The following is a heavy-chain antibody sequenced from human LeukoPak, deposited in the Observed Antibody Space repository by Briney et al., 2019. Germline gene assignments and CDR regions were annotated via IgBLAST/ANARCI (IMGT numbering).Heavy chain of an antibody. Sequence: GGSLRLSCAASGFTFSSHGMNWVRQAPGKGLEWVAVIWYDGSNKYYADSVKGRFTISRDISKNTLYLQMDSLRAEDTAIYYCARDWKTNSFDYWGQGTLVTVSS. CDR2: IWYDGSNK. CDR1: GFTFSSHG. D-gene: IGHD1-1*01. CDR3: ARDWKTNSFDY. J-gene: IGHJ4*02. V-gene: IGHV3-33*01.